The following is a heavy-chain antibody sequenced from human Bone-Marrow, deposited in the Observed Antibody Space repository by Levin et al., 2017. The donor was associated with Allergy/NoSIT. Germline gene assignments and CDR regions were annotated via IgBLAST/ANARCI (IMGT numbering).Heavy chain of an antibody. V-gene: IGHV4-61*01. J-gene: IGHJ5*02. CDR3: AGGPLYCSGGSCYPRAWFDP. CDR2: IYYSGST. D-gene: IGHD2-15*01. CDR1: GGSVSSGSYY. Sequence: GSLRLSCTVSGGSVSSGSYYWSWIRQPPGKGLEWIGYIYYSGSTNYNPSLKSRVTISVDTSKNQFSLKLSSVTAADTAVYYCAGGPLYCSGGSCYPRAWFDPWGQGTLVTVSS.